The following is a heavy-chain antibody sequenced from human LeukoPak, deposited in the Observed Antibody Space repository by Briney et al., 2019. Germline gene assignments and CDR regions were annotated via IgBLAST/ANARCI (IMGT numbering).Heavy chain of an antibody. CDR1: GFTVSSNY. J-gene: IGHJ4*02. CDR2: IYSGGST. CDR3: ARDPGGAKFDY. D-gene: IGHD4/OR15-4a*01. V-gene: IGHV3-53*01. Sequence: AGGSLRLSCAASGFTVSSNYMSWVRQAPGKGLEWVSVIYSGGSTAHADSVKGRFTISRDNSKNTLYLQLNSLRAEDTAVFYCARDPGGAKFDYWGQGTLVTVSS.